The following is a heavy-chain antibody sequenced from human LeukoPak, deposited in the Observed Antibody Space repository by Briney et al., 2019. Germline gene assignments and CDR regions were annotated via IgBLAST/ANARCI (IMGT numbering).Heavy chain of an antibody. CDR2: ISSSGSTI. CDR3: ARTGEQLWSDFDY. CDR1: GFTFSSYE. Sequence: GGSLRLSCAASGFTFSSYEMNWVRQAPGKGLEWVSYISSSGSTIYYADSVKGRFTISRDNAKNSLYLQMNSLGAEDTALYYCARTGEQLWSDFDYWGQGTLVTVSS. V-gene: IGHV3-48*03. J-gene: IGHJ4*02. D-gene: IGHD5-18*01.